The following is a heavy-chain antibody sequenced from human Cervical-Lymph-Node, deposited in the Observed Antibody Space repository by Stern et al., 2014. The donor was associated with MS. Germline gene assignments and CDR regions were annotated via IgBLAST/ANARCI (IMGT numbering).Heavy chain of an antibody. D-gene: IGHD5-12*01. Sequence: EVQLVESGGGLVQPGGSLRLSCAASGFTFSRYWMSWVRQAPGKGLEWLANIKQDGSEKYYVDSVKGRFTISRDNAKNTLYLQMNSLRAEDMALYYCARDRGYSGPDWLFDYWGQGTLVTVSS. CDR2: IKQDGSEK. V-gene: IGHV3-7*01. CDR3: ARDRGYSGPDWLFDY. J-gene: IGHJ4*02. CDR1: GFTFSRYW.